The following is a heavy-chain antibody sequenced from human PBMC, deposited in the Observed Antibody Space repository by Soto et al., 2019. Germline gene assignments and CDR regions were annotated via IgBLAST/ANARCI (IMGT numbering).Heavy chain of an antibody. CDR1: GYTFTMSG. CDR3: AREDYYYDSSGNGGTEFVS. D-gene: IGHD3-22*01. CDR2: ISSYNGNT. Sequence: QVQLVQSGAEVKRPGASVMVSCKASGYTFTMSGISWVRQAPGQGLEWLGWISSYNGNTDYAQKVQGRATLTRDTSTSTVYMELRRLRPGDTAVYYCAREDYYYDSSGNGGTEFVSWGQGTLVTVAA. V-gene: IGHV1-18*01. J-gene: IGHJ4*02.